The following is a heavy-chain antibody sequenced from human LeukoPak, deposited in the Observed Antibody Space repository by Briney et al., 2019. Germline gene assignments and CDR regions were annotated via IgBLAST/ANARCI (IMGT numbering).Heavy chain of an antibody. CDR1: GYSFSNYW. D-gene: IGHD4-23*01. J-gene: IGHJ3*02. V-gene: IGHV5-51*01. CDR2: IYPGDSDT. Sequence: GDSPKISCKGSGYSFSNYWIGWVRQMPGKGLEWMGIIYPGDSDTRYRPSFQGQVTISADKSISTAYLQWRSLKAMDTAMYYCARQSVVTPLAAFDIWGQGTIVIVSA. CDR3: ARQSVVTPLAAFDI.